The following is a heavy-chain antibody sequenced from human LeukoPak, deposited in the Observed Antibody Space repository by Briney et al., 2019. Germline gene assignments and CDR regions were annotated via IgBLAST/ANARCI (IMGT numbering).Heavy chain of an antibody. J-gene: IGHJ4*02. CDR2: VYYSGST. V-gene: IGHV4-59*01. D-gene: IGHD3-22*01. CDR3: ARVDYDSSGYFDY. Sequence: SETLSLTCTVSGGSISSYYWSWLRQPPGKQLEWIGYVYYSGSTNYNPSFKTRVTISVDTSKNQFSLKLSSVTPADTAVYYCARVDYDSSGYFDYWGQGTLVTVSS. CDR1: GGSISSYY.